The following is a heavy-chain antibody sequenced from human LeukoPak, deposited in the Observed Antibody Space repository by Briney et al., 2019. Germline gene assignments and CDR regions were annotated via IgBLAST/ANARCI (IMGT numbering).Heavy chain of an antibody. D-gene: IGHD6-6*01. CDR3: ARAKSSSWSLDY. J-gene: IGHJ4*02. CDR2: IYYSGST. V-gene: IGHV4-59*01. Sequence: SETLSLTCTVSGGSISSYYWSWIRQPPGKGLEWIGYIYYSGSTNYNPSLKSRVTISVDTSKNQFSLKLSSVTAADTAVYYCARAKSSSWSLDYWRQGTLVTVSS. CDR1: GGSISSYY.